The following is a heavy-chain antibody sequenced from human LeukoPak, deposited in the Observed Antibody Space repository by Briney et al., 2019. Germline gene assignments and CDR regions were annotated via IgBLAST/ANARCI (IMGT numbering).Heavy chain of an antibody. CDR1: GGSISSSSYY. D-gene: IGHD2-2*01. V-gene: IGHV4-39*01. J-gene: IGHJ2*01. Sequence: SETLSLTCTVSGGSISSSSYYWGWIRQPPGKGLEWIGSIYYSGSTHYNPSLKSRVTISVDTSKKQLSLKLSSVTAADTAVYYCARHGGDLGYCSSSSCYDDWYFDLRGRGTLVTVSS. CDR3: ARHGGDLGYCSSSSCYDDWYFDL. CDR2: IYYSGST.